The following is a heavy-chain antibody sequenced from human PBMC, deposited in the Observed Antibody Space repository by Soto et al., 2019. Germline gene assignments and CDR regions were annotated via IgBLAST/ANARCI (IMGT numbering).Heavy chain of an antibody. CDR2: ITVAGGGT. Sequence: EVQLLESGGGLVQPGGSLRLSCAASGFAFTSSAMAWVRQAPGKGLQWVSAITVAGGGTYYADSVKGRFTISRDNSKNTLYLQMTSLRADDTAVYYCAKDRRAGGNYGFYSDFWGQGALVIVSS. CDR3: AKDRRAGGNYGFYSDF. J-gene: IGHJ4*02. D-gene: IGHD1-7*01. CDR1: GFAFTSSA. V-gene: IGHV3-23*01.